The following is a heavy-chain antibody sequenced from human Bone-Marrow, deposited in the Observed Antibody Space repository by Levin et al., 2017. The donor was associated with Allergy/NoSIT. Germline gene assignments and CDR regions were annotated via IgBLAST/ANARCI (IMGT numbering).Heavy chain of an antibody. J-gene: IGHJ6*02. D-gene: IGHD2-15*01. CDR1: GYIFTSAW. Sequence: ASVKVSCKASGYIFTSAWIAWVRLLPGKGLEWVGIVYPSDSETTYSPSFRGQVTISADQATNTAYLQWSSLKASDTAIYYCARHEGYLHGGRFFYFGMDVWGQGTSVTVSS. CDR2: VYPSDSET. V-gene: IGHV5-51*01. CDR3: ARHEGYLHGGRFFYFGMDV.